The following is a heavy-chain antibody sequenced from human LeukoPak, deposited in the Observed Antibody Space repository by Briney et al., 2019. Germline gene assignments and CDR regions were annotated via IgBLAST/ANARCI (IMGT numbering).Heavy chain of an antibody. CDR2: IYPGDSDT. J-gene: IGHJ3*02. Sequence: GESLKISCKGSGYSFTSYWIGWVRQMPGKVLEWMGIIYPGDSDTRYSPSFQGQVTISADKSISTAYLQWSSLKASDTAMYYCARHGCSSTSCFVIWGQGTMVTVSS. V-gene: IGHV5-51*01. CDR3: ARHGCSSTSCFVI. CDR1: GYSFTSYW. D-gene: IGHD2-2*01.